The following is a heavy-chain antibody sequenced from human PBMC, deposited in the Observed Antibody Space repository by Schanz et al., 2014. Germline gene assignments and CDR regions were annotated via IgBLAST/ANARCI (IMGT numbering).Heavy chain of an antibody. V-gene: IGHV3-30*18. CDR1: GFSFSDYG. CDR3: AKSYDTSGYSGFVY. CDR2: ISYHGSEK. J-gene: IGHJ4*02. D-gene: IGHD3-22*01. Sequence: QVQLVESGGSVVQPGRSLRLSCAGSGFSFSDYGMHWVRQAPGRGLEWVAVISYHGSEKYYADSVKGRFTISRDNSKNTLYLQMNSLRTEDTAVYFCAKSYDTSGYSGFVYWGQGTLVTVSS.